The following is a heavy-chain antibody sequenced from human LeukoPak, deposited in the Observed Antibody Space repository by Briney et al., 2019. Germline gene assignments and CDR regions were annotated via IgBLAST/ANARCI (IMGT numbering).Heavy chain of an antibody. CDR3: ARSRRQQLVGTFYIDV. J-gene: IGHJ6*02. Sequence: RSETLSLTCAVDGGSFSGYYWSWIRQPPGKGLEWIGEINHSGSTNYNPSLKSRVTISVDTSKNQFSLKLSSVTAADTAVYYCARSRRQQLVGTFYIDVWGQGTTVTVSS. CDR1: GGSFSGYY. V-gene: IGHV4-34*01. CDR2: INHSGST. D-gene: IGHD6-13*01.